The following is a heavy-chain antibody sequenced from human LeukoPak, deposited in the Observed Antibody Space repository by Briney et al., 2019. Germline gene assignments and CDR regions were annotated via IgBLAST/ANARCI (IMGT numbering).Heavy chain of an antibody. D-gene: IGHD3-10*01. V-gene: IGHV3-74*01. CDR2: INRDGSNT. CDR1: GFTFNNYW. CDR3: AREVTMGY. Sequence: PGGSLTLSCAASGFTFNNYWMQWVRQAPAKGLVWVSRINRDGSNTDYADSVKGRFTISRDNAKNTLYLQMNSLSAEDTAVYYCAREVTMGYWGQGTLVTVSS. J-gene: IGHJ4*02.